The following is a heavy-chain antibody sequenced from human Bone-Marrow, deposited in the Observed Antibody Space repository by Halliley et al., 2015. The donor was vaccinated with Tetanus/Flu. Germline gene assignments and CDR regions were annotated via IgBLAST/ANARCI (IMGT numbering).Heavy chain of an antibody. J-gene: IGHJ6*02. Sequence: IYYPRSTSSNPTLKRRVTISVDTSKNQFSLKVSSVPASHTAVYYCARDGYSQAWDTFPRLDAWGQGSTVTFSS. D-gene: IGHD4-4*01. V-gene: IGHV4-59*01. CDR3: ARDGYSQAWDTFPRLDA. CDR2: IYYPRST.